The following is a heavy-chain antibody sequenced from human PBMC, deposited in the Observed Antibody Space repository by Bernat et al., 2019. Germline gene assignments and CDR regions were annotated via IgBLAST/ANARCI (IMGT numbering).Heavy chain of an antibody. CDR3: ARVCRITMIALTCEYFDL. CDR2: INSDGSST. CDR1: GFTFSSYW. V-gene: IGHV3-74*01. J-gene: IGHJ2*01. Sequence: EVQLVESGGGLVQPGGSLRLSCAASGFTFSSYWMHWVRQAPGKGLVWVSRINSDGSSTSYADSVKGRFTISRDNAKNTLYLQMNSLRAEDTAVYYCARVCRITMIALTCEYFDLWGRGTLVTVSS. D-gene: IGHD3-22*01.